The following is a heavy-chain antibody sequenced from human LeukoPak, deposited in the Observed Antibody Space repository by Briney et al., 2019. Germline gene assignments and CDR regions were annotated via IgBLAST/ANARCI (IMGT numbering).Heavy chain of an antibody. CDR3: AHGAMYQLDY. D-gene: IGHD2-2*01. CDR2: IIGGGGST. J-gene: IGHJ4*02. Sequence: GGSLRLSCVVSGFIFRDYGLSWVRQAPGKGLEWVSGIIGGGGSTYYADSVKGRFTISGDNSRNTLFLQMNSLRAEDTAVYYCAHGAMYQLDYWGQGTLVTVSS. V-gene: IGHV3-23*01. CDR1: GFIFRDYG.